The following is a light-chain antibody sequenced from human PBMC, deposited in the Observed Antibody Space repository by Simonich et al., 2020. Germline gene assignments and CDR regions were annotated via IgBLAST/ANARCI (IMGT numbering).Light chain of an antibody. J-gene: IGKJ4*01. V-gene: IGKV2D-29*02. Sequence: DIVMTQTPLSLSVTPGQPASISCKSSQSLLHRDGKTYLYWYLQKPGQSPQLLIDEVSNRFSGVPERVSGSGSGTDFTLKISRVEAEDVGVYYCMQSIQLPLTFGGGTKVEIK. CDR2: EVS. CDR3: MQSIQLPLT. CDR1: QSLLHRDGKTY.